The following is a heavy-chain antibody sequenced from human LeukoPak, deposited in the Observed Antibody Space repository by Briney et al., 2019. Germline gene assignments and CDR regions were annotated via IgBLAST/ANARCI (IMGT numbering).Heavy chain of an antibody. D-gene: IGHD6-19*01. CDR2: IYPGDSDT. Sequence: GESLKISCKGSGYSFTSYWIGWVRQMPGKGLEWMGIIYPGDSDTRYSPSFQGQVTISADKSTTTAYLQWSSLKASDSAIYYCTGRQVAGSHGGWFDPWGQGTLVTVSS. CDR3: TGRQVAGSHGGWFDP. CDR1: GYSFTSYW. V-gene: IGHV5-51*01. J-gene: IGHJ5*02.